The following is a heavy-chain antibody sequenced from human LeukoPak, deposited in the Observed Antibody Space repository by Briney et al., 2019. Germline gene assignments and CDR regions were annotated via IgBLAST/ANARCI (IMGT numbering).Heavy chain of an antibody. V-gene: IGHV3-30*18. Sequence: GGSLRLSCVASGFIVNSYGMHWVRQAPGKGLEWVAVLSSDGSNKYYADSAKGRFTISRDNSKNTLYLQMNSLRAEDTAVYYCAKDEVYCSGGSCYHYWGQGTLVTVSS. CDR2: LSSDGSNK. CDR1: GFIVNSYG. J-gene: IGHJ4*02. CDR3: AKDEVYCSGGSCYHY. D-gene: IGHD2-15*01.